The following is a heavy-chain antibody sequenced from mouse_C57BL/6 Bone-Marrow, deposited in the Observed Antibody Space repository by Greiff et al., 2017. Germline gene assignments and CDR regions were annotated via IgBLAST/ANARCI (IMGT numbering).Heavy chain of an antibody. D-gene: IGHD2-4*01. V-gene: IGHV1-4*01. CDR3: ARYHDYDDYYYAMDY. J-gene: IGHJ4*01. CDR2: INPSSGYT. CDR1: GYTFPSYT. Sequence: QVQLQQSGAELARPGASVKMSCKASGYTFPSYTMHWVKQRPGQGLEWIGYINPSSGYTKYNQKFKDKATLTADKSSSTAYMQLSSLTSEDSAVYYCARYHDYDDYYYAMDYWGQGTSVTVSS.